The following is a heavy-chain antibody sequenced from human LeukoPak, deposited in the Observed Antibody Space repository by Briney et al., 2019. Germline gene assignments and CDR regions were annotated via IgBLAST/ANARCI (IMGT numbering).Heavy chain of an antibody. Sequence: GESLRISCKDSGYSFTNYWIGWVRQMPGKGMEWMGIIHSADSNTKYSPSFQGQVTISADKSISTAYLQWSGLKASDTAMYYCAGARHGDYRWDYWGQGTLVTVSS. D-gene: IGHD4-17*01. CDR3: AGARHGDYRWDY. V-gene: IGHV5-51*01. CDR1: GYSFTNYW. J-gene: IGHJ4*02. CDR2: IHSADSNT.